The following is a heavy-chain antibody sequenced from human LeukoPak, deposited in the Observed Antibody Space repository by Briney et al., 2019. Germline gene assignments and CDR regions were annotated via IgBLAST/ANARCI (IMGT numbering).Heavy chain of an antibody. CDR1: GYTFTSYD. CDR2: ISAYNGNT. Sequence: ASVKVSCKASGYTFTSYDINWVRQAPGQGLEWMGWISAYNGNTNYAQKLQGRVTITADKSTSTAYMELSSLRSEDTAVYYCAREPGIYYYDSSGYPGAPFDIWGQGTMVTVSS. V-gene: IGHV1-18*01. CDR3: AREPGIYYYDSSGYPGAPFDI. D-gene: IGHD3-22*01. J-gene: IGHJ3*02.